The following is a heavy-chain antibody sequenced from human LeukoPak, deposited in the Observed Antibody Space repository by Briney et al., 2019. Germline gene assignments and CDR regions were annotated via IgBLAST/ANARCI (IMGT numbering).Heavy chain of an antibody. CDR1: GFTFTNYA. Sequence: GGSLRLSCAASGFTFTNYAMHWVRQTPGKGLEWVALISSDGSKNIYADPVKGRFTVSRDNSKNTLYLQMNSLRAENTAVYYCVKGLVQTTMSYSVDYWGQGALVTVSS. V-gene: IGHV3-30*18. CDR3: VKGLVQTTMSYSVDY. J-gene: IGHJ4*02. D-gene: IGHD1-1*01. CDR2: ISSDGSKN.